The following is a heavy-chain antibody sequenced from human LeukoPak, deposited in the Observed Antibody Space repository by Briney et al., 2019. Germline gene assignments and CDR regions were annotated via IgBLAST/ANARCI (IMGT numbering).Heavy chain of an antibody. CDR3: AKSLLRFLGGVLWYFDY. J-gene: IGHJ4*02. CDR1: GFTFRTYA. D-gene: IGHD3-3*01. V-gene: IGHV3-23*01. CDR2: TSGGGGST. Sequence: PGGSLRLSCAASGFTFRTYALSWVRQTPGKGLEWVSATSGGGGSTYYADSVKGRFTISRDNSKNTLYLQMNSLRAEDTAVYYCAKSLLRFLGGVLWYFDYWGQGTLVTVSS.